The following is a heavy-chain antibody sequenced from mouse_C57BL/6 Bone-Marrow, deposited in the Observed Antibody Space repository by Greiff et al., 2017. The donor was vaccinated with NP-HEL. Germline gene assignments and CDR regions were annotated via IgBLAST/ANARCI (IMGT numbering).Heavy chain of an antibody. D-gene: IGHD1-1*01. J-gene: IGHJ1*03. CDR1: GYTFTSYW. V-gene: IGHV1-64*01. CDR3: ARSHYYGSLWYFDV. CDR2: IHPNSGST. Sequence: QVQLQQPGAELVKPGASVKLSCKASGYTFTSYWMHWVKQRPGQGLEWIGMIHPNSGSTNYNEKFKSKATLTVAKSSSTAYMQLTSLTYQDSAVCDCARSHYYGSLWYFDVWGTGTTVTVSS.